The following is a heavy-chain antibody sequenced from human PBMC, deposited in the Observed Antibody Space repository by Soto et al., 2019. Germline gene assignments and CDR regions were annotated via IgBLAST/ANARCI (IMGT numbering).Heavy chain of an antibody. V-gene: IGHV4-30-4*01. J-gene: IGHJ5*02. D-gene: IGHD3-16*02. CDR2: IYYSGST. Sequence: QVQLQESGPGLVKPSQTLSLTCTVSGGSISSGDYYLSWIRQPPGKGLEWIGYIYYSGSTYYNPSLNSRVTISVDTSMNQFSLKLSSVTAADTAVYYCAGLQSMRLSGLDPWGQGTLVTVSS. CDR3: AGLQSMRLSGLDP. CDR1: GGSISSGDYY.